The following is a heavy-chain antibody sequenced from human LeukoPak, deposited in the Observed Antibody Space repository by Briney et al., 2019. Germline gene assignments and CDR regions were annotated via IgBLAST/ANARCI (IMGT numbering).Heavy chain of an antibody. CDR1: GFTFSSYW. CDR2: INSDGSST. CDR3: TTDPFYYYDSSGYYPFDY. J-gene: IGHJ4*02. D-gene: IGHD3-22*01. V-gene: IGHV3-74*01. Sequence: GGSLRLSCAASGFTFSSYWMHWVRQAPGKGLVWVSRINSDGSSTSYADSVKGRFTTSRDNAKNTLYLQMNSLKTEDTAVYYCTTDPFYYYDSSGYYPFDYWGQGTLVTVSS.